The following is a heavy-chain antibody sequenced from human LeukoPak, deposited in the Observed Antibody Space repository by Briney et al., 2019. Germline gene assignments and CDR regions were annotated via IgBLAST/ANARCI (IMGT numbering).Heavy chain of an antibody. Sequence: ASVKVSCKASGHTFTGYYMHWVRQAPGQGLEWMGWINPNSGGTNYAQKFQGRVTMTRDTSISTAYMELSRLRSDDTAVYYCARGGIIVVPAAIRFDPWGQGTLVTVSS. CDR3: ARGGIIVVPAAIRFDP. V-gene: IGHV1-2*02. J-gene: IGHJ5*02. CDR1: GHTFTGYY. CDR2: INPNSGGT. D-gene: IGHD2-2*01.